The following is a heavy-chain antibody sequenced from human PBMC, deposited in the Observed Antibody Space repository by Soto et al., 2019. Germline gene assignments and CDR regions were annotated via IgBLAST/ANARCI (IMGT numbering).Heavy chain of an antibody. Sequence: SQTLSLTCAISGDSVSSNSAAWNWIRQSPSRGLEWLGRTYYRSKWYNDYAVSVKSRITINPDTSKNQFSLQLNSVTPEDTAVYYCARGHRRGRYFDWISPDYCGQGTLVTVSS. CDR2: TYYRSKWYN. J-gene: IGHJ4*02. D-gene: IGHD3-9*01. V-gene: IGHV6-1*01. CDR3: ARGHRRGRYFDWISPDY. CDR1: GDSVSSNSAA.